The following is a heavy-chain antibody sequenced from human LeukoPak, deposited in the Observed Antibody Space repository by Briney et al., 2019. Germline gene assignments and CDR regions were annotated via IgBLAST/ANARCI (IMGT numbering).Heavy chain of an antibody. CDR3: ARDLLITYWFDP. CDR2: IIPIFGTA. J-gene: IGHJ5*02. Sequence: ASVKVSCKASGGTFSSYAISWVRQAPGQGLELMGRIIPIFGTANYAQKFQGRVTITTDESTSTAYMELSSLRSEDTAVYYCARDLLITYWFDPWGQGTLVTVSS. CDR1: GGTFSSYA. D-gene: IGHD3-16*01. V-gene: IGHV1-69*05.